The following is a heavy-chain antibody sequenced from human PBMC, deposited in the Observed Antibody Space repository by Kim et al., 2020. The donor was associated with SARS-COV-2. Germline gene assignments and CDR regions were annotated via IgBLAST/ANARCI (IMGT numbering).Heavy chain of an antibody. Sequence: ASVKVSCKASGYTFTSYAMHWVRQAPGQRLEWMGWINAGNGNTKYSQKFQGRVTITRDTSASTAYMELSSLRSEDTAVYYCARDQRRWNYFDYWGQGTLVTVSS. CDR3: ARDQRRWNYFDY. CDR1: GYTFTSYA. J-gene: IGHJ4*02. CDR2: INAGNGNT. V-gene: IGHV1-3*01.